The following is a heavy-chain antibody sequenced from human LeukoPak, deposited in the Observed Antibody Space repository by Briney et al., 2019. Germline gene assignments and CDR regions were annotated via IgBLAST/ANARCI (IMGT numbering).Heavy chain of an antibody. J-gene: IGHJ4*02. CDR1: GFTVSSKY. D-gene: IGHD6-13*01. CDR3: ARGIAAAAAFDY. V-gene: IGHV3-53*01. Sequence: GGSLRLSCAASGFTVSSKYMSWVRQAPGKGLEWVSVIYSGGSTYYADSGKGRFTISRDNSKNTLYLQMNSLRAEDTAVYYCARGIAAAAAFDYWGQGTLVTVSS. CDR2: IYSGGST.